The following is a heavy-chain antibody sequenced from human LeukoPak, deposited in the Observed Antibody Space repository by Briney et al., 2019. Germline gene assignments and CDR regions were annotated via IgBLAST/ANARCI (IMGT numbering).Heavy chain of an antibody. V-gene: IGHV1-2*04. CDR2: INPNSGGT. D-gene: IGHD2-2*01. Sequence: GASVKVSCKASGYTFTGYYMHWVRQATGQGLEWMGWINPNSGGTNYAQKFQGWVTMTRDTSISTAYMELSRLRSDDTAVYYCARGEPIISSTSPQPRDYWGQGTLVTVSS. CDR3: ARGEPIISSTSPQPRDY. CDR1: GYTFTGYY. J-gene: IGHJ4*02.